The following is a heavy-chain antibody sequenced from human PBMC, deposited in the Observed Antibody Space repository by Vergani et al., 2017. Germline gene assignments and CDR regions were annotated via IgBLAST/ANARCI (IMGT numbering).Heavy chain of an antibody. CDR2: IIPIFGTA. CDR1: GGTFSSYA. J-gene: IGHJ3*02. Sequence: QVQLVQSGAEVKKPGSSVKVSCKASGGTFSSYAISWVRQAPGQGLGWMGRIIPIFGTANYAQKFQGRVTITADKSTSTAYMELSSLRSEDTAVYYCARDRGTVSTHADAFDIWGQGTMVTVSS. CDR3: ARDRGTVSTHADAFDI. D-gene: IGHD1-1*01. V-gene: IGHV1-69*06.